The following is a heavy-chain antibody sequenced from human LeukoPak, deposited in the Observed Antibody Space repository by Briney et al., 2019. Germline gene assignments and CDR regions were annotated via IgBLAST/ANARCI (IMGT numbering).Heavy chain of an antibody. CDR1: GGSISSNNYF. J-gene: IGHJ3*02. CDR2: KDYTGRA. D-gene: IGHD3-22*01. V-gene: IGHV4-30-4*01. Sequence: SETLSLTCTVSGGSISSNNYFWSWVRQPPGKGLEWIGYKDYTGRAHYNPCLNSRVTITVDTSKNQFSLRMTSVTAADTAEYYCPREVDTTSDSDAFDIWGQGTMVTVSS. CDR3: PREVDTTSDSDAFDI.